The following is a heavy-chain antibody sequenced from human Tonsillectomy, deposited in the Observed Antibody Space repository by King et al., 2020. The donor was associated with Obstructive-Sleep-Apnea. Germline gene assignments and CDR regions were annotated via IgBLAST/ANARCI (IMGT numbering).Heavy chain of an antibody. CDR2: ISYDGRDK. V-gene: IGHV3-30*04. D-gene: IGHD3-22*01. J-gene: IGHJ4*02. CDR1: GFTFSSYA. Sequence: QLVQSGGGVVQPGRSLRLSCAASGFTFSSYAMHWVRQAPGKGLEWVAVISYDGRDKYYADSVKGRFTISRDDSRNTLYLQMNSLGAEDTAVYYCARGEVDYYDSSGYYYGGYLDYWGQGTLVTVSS. CDR3: ARGEVDYYDSSGYYYGGYLDY.